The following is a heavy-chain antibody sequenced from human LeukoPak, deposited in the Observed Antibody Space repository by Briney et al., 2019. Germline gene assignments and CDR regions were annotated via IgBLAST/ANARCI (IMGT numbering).Heavy chain of an antibody. CDR1: GFTFSTYE. D-gene: IGHD5-12*01. V-gene: IGHV3-48*03. CDR3: AREGRSGYDLTGYYGMDV. Sequence: PGGSLRLSCAASGFTFSTYEMNWVRQAPGKGLEWVSYIGSSGSTIYYADSVKGRFTISRDNAKNSLYLQMNSLRAEDTAVYYCAREGRSGYDLTGYYGMDVRGKGTTVTVSS. CDR2: IGSSGSTI. J-gene: IGHJ6*04.